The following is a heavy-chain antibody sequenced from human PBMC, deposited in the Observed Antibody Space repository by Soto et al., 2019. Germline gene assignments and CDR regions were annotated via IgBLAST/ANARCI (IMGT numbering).Heavy chain of an antibody. CDR3: ARVTRVAATRGPFGY. J-gene: IGHJ4*02. V-gene: IGHV1-69*13. CDR1: GGTFSSYA. CDR2: IIPIFGTA. Sequence: SVKVSCKASGGTFSSYAISWVRQAPGQGLEWMGGIIPIFGTANYAQKFQGRVTITADESTSTAYMELSSLRSEDTAVYYCARVTRVAATRGPFGYWGQGTLVTVSS. D-gene: IGHD2-15*01.